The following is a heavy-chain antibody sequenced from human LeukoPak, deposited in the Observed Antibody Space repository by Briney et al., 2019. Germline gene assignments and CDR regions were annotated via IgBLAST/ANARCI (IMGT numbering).Heavy chain of an antibody. Sequence: GGSLRLSCAASGFTFSSYAMSWVRQAPGKGLEWVSVISGSGGSTYYADSVKGRFTISRDNSKNTLYLQMNSLRAEDTAVYYCAKGQTYYDFWSGYYTGIYYYYMDVWGKGTTVTVSS. V-gene: IGHV3-23*01. J-gene: IGHJ6*03. D-gene: IGHD3-3*01. CDR2: ISGSGGST. CDR1: GFTFSSYA. CDR3: AKGQTYYDFWSGYYTGIYYYYMDV.